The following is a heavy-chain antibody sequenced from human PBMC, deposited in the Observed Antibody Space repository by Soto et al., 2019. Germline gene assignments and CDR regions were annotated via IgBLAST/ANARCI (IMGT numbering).Heavy chain of an antibody. CDR1: GFTFDDYA. CDR3: AKDRDYYGSGSFDY. V-gene: IGHV3-9*01. J-gene: IGHJ4*02. CDR2: ISWNSGSI. D-gene: IGHD3-10*01. Sequence: GGSLRLSCAASGFTFDDYAMQCVRQAPGKGLEWVSGISWNSGSIGYADSVKGRFTISRDNAKNSLYLQMNSLRAEDTALYYCAKDRDYYGSGSFDYWGQGTLVTVSS.